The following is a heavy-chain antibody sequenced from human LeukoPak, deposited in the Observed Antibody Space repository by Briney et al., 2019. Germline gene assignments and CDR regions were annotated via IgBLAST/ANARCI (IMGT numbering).Heavy chain of an antibody. CDR1: GGTFSSYA. CDR3: ARDIDSGAGSY. D-gene: IGHD3-22*01. V-gene: IGHV1-69*04. J-gene: IGHJ4*02. CDR2: IIPILGIA. Sequence: SVKVSCKASGGTFSSYAISWVRQAPGQGLEWMGRIIPILGIANYAQKFQGRVTITADKSTSTAYMGLSSLRSEDTAVYYCARDIDSGAGSYWGQGTLVTVSS.